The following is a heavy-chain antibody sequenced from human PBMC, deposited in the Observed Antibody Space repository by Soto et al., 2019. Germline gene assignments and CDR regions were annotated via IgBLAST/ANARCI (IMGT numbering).Heavy chain of an antibody. D-gene: IGHD3-22*01. CDR2: IYFSGSGTS. J-gene: IGHJ4*02. CDR3: ARPRYSFGTSGYYPFDY. CDR1: GYSFTDYH. Sequence: QVQLVQSGAEVKKPGASVRVSCKASGYSFTDYHIHWVRQAPGKGLEWVGSIYFSGSGTSHYNPSLKSRVTISVDTSKNQFSLKLTSVTAADTAVYYCARPRYSFGTSGYYPFDYWGQGTLVTVSS. V-gene: IGHV4-38-2*02.